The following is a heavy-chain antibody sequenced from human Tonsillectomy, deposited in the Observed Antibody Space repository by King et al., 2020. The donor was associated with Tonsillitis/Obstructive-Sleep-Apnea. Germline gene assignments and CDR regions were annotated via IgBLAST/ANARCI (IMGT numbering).Heavy chain of an antibody. J-gene: IGHJ3*02. Sequence: VQLVESGAEVKKPGASVKVSCKASGYTFTSYYMHWVRQAPGQGLEWMGIINPSGGSTSYAQKFQGRVTMTRDTSTSTVYMELSSLRSEDTAVYYCVSRYCSCGSCSSSAFDIWGQGTMVTVSS. V-gene: IGHV1-46*01. CDR2: INPSGGST. CDR3: VSRYCSCGSCSSSAFDI. CDR1: GYTFTSYY. D-gene: IGHD2-15*01.